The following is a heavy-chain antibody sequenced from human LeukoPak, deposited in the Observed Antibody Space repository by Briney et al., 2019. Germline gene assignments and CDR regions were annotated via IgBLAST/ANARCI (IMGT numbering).Heavy chain of an antibody. CDR1: GGSIGSGGYS. CDR3: AREKVGYYDSSGYYRHFDY. Sequence: SQTLSLTCAVSGGSIGSGGYSWSWIRQPPGKGLEWIGYIYHSGSTYYNPSLKSRVTISVDRSKNQFSLKLSSVTAADTAVYYCAREKVGYYDSSGYYRHFDYWGQGTLVTVSS. D-gene: IGHD3-22*01. V-gene: IGHV4-30-2*01. J-gene: IGHJ4*02. CDR2: IYHSGST.